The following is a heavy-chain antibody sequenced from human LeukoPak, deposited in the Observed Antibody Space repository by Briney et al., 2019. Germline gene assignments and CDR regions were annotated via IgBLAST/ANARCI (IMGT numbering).Heavy chain of an antibody. CDR2: SNAGNGNT. CDR1: GYTFTSYA. D-gene: IGHD3-3*01. V-gene: IGHV1-3*02. J-gene: IGHJ4*02. CDR3: ARGPYDFWSGYYPDDY. Sequence: ASVKVSCKASGYTFTSYAMHWVRQAPGQRLEWMGWSNAGNGNTKYSQEFQGRVTITRDTSASTAYMELSSLRAEDTAVYYCARGPYDFWSGYYPDDYWGQGTLVTVSS.